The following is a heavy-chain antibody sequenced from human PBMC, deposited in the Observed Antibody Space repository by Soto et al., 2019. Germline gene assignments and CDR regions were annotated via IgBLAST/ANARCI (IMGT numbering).Heavy chain of an antibody. CDR1: GFPFRSYA. D-gene: IGHD1-20*01. V-gene: IGHV3-23*01. Sequence: GGSLSLSCAASGFPFRSYAMSWVRQAPGKGLEWISAVSGSGGSTYYADSVKGRFTISRDNSKDTLYLQMNNLRAEDTAVYYCAKPPDYNWNDYWGQGTLVTSPQ. J-gene: IGHJ4*02. CDR2: VSGSGGST. CDR3: AKPPDYNWNDY.